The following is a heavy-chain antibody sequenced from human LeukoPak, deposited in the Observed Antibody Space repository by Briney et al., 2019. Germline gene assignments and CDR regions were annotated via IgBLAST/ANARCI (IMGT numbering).Heavy chain of an antibody. CDR2: IYNSGNT. CDR1: GDSITRNY. D-gene: IGHD3-22*01. Sequence: SETLSLACTVSGDSITRNYWSWIRQPAGKGLEGIVRIYNSGNTNYSPSLASRVTMSTDTSKNQFSLKLTSVTAADTAVYYCARGSFDSSGYYVFDYWGQGTLVTVSS. J-gene: IGHJ4*02. V-gene: IGHV4-4*07. CDR3: ARGSFDSSGYYVFDY.